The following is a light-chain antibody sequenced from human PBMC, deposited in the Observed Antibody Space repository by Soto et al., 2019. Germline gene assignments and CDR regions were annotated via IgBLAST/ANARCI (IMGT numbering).Light chain of an antibody. CDR2: EVR. Sequence: QSVLTQPASVSGSPGQSITISCTGTSSDVGGYKYVSWYQQHPGKAPKLMIYEVRNRPSGVSNRFSGSKSGNTASLTISGLQAEDEADYYCSSYTSSSIWVFGGGTKLTVL. CDR1: SSDVGGYKY. CDR3: SSYTSSSIWV. V-gene: IGLV2-14*01. J-gene: IGLJ3*02.